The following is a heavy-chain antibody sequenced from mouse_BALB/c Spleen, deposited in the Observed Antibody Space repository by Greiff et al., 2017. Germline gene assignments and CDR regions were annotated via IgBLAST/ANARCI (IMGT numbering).Heavy chain of an antibody. J-gene: IGHJ4*01. CDR3: ARKWDAFSSYGMDY. V-gene: IGHV1-14*01. D-gene: IGHD1-1*01. Sequence: VQLQQSGPELVKPGASVKMSCKASGYTFTSYVMHWVKQKPGQGLEWIGYINPYNDGTKYNEKFKGKATLTSDKSSSTAYMELSSLTSEDSAVYYCARKWDAFSSYGMDYWGQGTSVTVSS. CDR1: GYTFTSYV. CDR2: INPYNDGT.